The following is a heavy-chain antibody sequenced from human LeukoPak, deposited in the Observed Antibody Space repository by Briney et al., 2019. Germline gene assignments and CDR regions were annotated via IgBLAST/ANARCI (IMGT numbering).Heavy chain of an antibody. J-gene: IGHJ4*02. Sequence: GRSLRLSCAASGFTFSSYGMHWVRQAPGKGLEWVAVIWYDGSNKYYADSVKGRFTISRDNSKNTLYLQMNSLRAEDTAVHYCARESVVVITQYYFDYWGQGTLVTVSS. CDR2: IWYDGSNK. CDR3: ARESVVVITQYYFDY. D-gene: IGHD3-22*01. CDR1: GFTFSSYG. V-gene: IGHV3-33*01.